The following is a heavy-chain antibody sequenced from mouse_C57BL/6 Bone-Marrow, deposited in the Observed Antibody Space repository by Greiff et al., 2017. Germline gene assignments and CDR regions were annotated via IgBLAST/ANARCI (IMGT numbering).Heavy chain of an antibody. CDR3: AMDSHWYFDG. J-gene: IGHJ1*03. Sequence: EVKVVESGGGLVKPGGSLKLSCAASGFTFSDSGMHWVRQAPERGLEWVAYISSGSSTIYYADTVKGRFTISSDNAKNTLCLQMTSLRSEDTAMYYGAMDSHWYFDGWGTGTTVTVSS. CDR2: ISSGSSTI. V-gene: IGHV5-17*01. CDR1: GFTFSDSG.